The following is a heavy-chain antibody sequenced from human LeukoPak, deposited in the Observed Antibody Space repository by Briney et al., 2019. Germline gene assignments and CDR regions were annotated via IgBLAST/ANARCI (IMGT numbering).Heavy chain of an antibody. CDR2: VHSSGNT. D-gene: IGHD3-22*01. Sequence: RPSETLSRTCTVSGSSIGDDYWSWIRQPPGKAPEWVGYVHSSGNTNYNPSLKSRVTITVDTSKNQFSLRLTSVTAADTAVYFCARQSGNYFIDYFDYWGQGTLVTVSS. CDR3: ARQSGNYFIDYFDY. CDR1: GSSIGDDY. V-gene: IGHV4-59*08. J-gene: IGHJ4*02.